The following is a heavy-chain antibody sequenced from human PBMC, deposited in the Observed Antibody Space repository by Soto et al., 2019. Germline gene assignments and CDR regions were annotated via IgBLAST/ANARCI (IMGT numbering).Heavy chain of an antibody. CDR2: IYYSGST. J-gene: IGHJ5*02. D-gene: IGHD6-6*01. V-gene: IGHV4-30-4*01. CDR1: GGSISSGDYY. CDR3: ARDGGSSSSPSFGWFDP. Sequence: PSETLPLTCTVSGGSISSGDYYWSWIRQPPGKGLEWIGYIYYSGSTYYNPSLKSRVTISVDTSKNQFSLKLSSVTAADTAVYYCARDGGSSSSPSFGWFDPWGQGTLVTVSS.